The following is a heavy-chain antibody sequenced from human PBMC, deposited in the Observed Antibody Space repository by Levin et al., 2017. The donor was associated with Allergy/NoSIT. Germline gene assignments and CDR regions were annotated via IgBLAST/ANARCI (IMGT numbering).Heavy chain of an antibody. J-gene: IGHJ6*02. CDR3: ARGAYPRYGVGV. D-gene: IGHD2-15*01. Sequence: GASVKVSCKASGYTFSSYGITWVRQAPGQGFEWLGWISVYTGDTKYAQKVQDRVTMTTDTSTSTAYMELRSLTSDDTAIYFCARGAYPRYGVGVWGQGTTVTVAS. CDR2: ISVYTGDT. CDR1: GYTFSSYG. V-gene: IGHV1-18*01.